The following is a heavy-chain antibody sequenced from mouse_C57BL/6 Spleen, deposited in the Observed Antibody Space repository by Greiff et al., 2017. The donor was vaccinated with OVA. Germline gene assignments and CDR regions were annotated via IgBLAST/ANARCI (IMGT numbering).Heavy chain of an antibody. Sequence: VQLQQSGPELVKPGASVKISCKASGYTFTDYYMNWVKQSHGKSLEWIGDINPNNGGTSYNQKFKGKATLTVDKSSSTAYMELRSLTSEDSAVYYCARQDLGGLDYWGQGTSVTVSS. D-gene: IGHD3-1*01. CDR1: GYTFTDYY. CDR3: ARQDLGGLDY. J-gene: IGHJ4*01. V-gene: IGHV1-26*01. CDR2: INPNNGGT.